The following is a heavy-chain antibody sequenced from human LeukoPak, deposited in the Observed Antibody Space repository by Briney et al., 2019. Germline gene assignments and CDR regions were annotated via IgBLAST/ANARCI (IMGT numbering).Heavy chain of an antibody. CDR1: GFTFSSYS. Sequence: GGSLRLSCAASGFTFSSYSMNWVRQAPGKGLEWVSYISSSRSTIYYADSVKGRFTISRDNAKNSLYLQMNSLRAEDTAVYYCARATAPKYYDFWSGYLSHGMDVWGQGTTVTVSS. D-gene: IGHD3-3*01. V-gene: IGHV3-48*01. CDR2: ISSSRSTI. CDR3: ARATAPKYYDFWSGYLSHGMDV. J-gene: IGHJ6*02.